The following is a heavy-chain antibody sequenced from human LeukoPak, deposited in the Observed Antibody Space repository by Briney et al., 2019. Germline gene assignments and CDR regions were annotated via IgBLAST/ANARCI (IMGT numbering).Heavy chain of an antibody. V-gene: IGHV3-15*01. CDR1: GFTFSNAW. CDR2: IKSKTDGGTT. D-gene: IGHD2-2*01. CDR3: TTGYCSSNSCYGGNY. Sequence: PGGSLRLSCAASGFTFSNAWMSGVRQAPGKGREWVGRIKSKTDGGTTDYAAPVKGRFTISRDDSENTLYLQMNSPKTEDTAMYYCTTGYCSSNSCYGGNYWGQGTLVTVSS. J-gene: IGHJ4*02.